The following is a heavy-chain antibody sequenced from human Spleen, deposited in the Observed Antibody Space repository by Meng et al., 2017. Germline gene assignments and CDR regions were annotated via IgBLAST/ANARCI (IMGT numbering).Heavy chain of an antibody. D-gene: IGHD6-19*01. CDR2: ISANTGKT. CDR3: ARIVSGTEGFDY. V-gene: IGHV1-18*04. Sequence: QVQPVRSGAEVKKPGASVKVSCKPSGYNFPDYYIHWVRRAPGQGLEWLGWISANTGKTNYAQKFQDRVTMTTDTSTGTVYTELRGLRSDDTAIYYCARIVSGTEGFDYWGRGTLVTVSS. CDR1: GYNFPDYY. J-gene: IGHJ4*02.